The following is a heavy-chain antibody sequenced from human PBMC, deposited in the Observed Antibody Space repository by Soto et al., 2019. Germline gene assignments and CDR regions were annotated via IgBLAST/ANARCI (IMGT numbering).Heavy chain of an antibody. V-gene: IGHV3-53*01. J-gene: IGHJ4*02. Sequence: GGSLRLSCAASGFTVSSNYMSWVRQAPGKGLEWVSVLYSGDDTYYADSVKGRFTISRDYSKNTLYLQMNSLRAEDTAVYYCARVRSSGWYCSDYWGQGTLVTVSS. D-gene: IGHD6-19*01. CDR1: GFTVSSNY. CDR2: LYSGDDT. CDR3: ARVRSSGWYCSDY.